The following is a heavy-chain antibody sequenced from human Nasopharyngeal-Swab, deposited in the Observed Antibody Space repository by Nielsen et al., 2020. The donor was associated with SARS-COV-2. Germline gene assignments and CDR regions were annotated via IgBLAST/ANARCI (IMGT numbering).Heavy chain of an antibody. J-gene: IGHJ4*02. Sequence: GESLKISCEVSGFSVSYNYMSWVRQAPGKGLEWVAVIYSSGETHYTDSVRGRFTISRDNSKNMVNLQLNSLRAEDTAVYYCARMDFIASRDYWGQGTLVTVSS. D-gene: IGHD6-13*01. CDR1: GFSVSYNY. CDR3: ARMDFIASRDY. V-gene: IGHV3-53*01. CDR2: IYSSGET.